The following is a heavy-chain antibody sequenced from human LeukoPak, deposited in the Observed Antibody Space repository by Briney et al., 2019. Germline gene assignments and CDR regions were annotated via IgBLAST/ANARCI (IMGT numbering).Heavy chain of an antibody. V-gene: IGHV1-69*05. D-gene: IGHD3-9*01. Sequence: SVKVSCKASGGTFSSYAISWVRQAPGQGLEWMGGIIPIFGTANYAQKFQGRVTITTDESTSTAYMELSSLRSEDTAVYYCARARGGYYDILTGYSYNYYFDYWGQGTLVTV. CDR3: ARARGGYYDILTGYSYNYYFDY. CDR1: GGTFSSYA. CDR2: IIPIFGTA. J-gene: IGHJ4*02.